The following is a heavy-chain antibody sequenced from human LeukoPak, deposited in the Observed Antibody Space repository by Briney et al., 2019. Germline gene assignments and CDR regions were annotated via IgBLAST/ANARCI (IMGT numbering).Heavy chain of an antibody. CDR2: ISADNGNT. CDR3: ASDLHLVEPLVNFDY. J-gene: IGHJ4*02. D-gene: IGHD2-2*01. Sequence: ASVKVSYKASGYTFRNHGISWVRQAPGQGLEWMGWISADNGNTNYAQKFQGRVTMTTDTSTSTAYMEMRSLRSDDRAVYYCASDLHLVEPLVNFDYWGQGTLVTVSS. CDR1: GYTFRNHG. V-gene: IGHV1-18*01.